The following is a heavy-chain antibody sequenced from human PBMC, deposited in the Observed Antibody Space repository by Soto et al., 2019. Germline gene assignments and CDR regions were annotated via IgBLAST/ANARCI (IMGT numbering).Heavy chain of an antibody. J-gene: IGHJ4*02. D-gene: IGHD1-26*01. CDR1: GYSFTSYG. CDR2: ISTYNDNT. V-gene: IGHV1-18*01. CDR3: ARDRVGATGDY. Sequence: QVQLVQSGAEVKKPGASVTVSCKASGYSFTSYGISWVRQAPGQGLEWMVWISTYNDNTNYAQNLQGRVTLTTDTSTSTAYMELRSLRSDDTAVYYCARDRVGATGDYWGQGTLVTVSS.